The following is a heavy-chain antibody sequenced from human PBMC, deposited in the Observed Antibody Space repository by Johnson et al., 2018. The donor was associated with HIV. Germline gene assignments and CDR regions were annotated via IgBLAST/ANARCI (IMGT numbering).Heavy chain of an antibody. Sequence: EVQLVESGGGVVRPGGSLRLSCAASGFTFDDYGMSWVRRAPGKGLEWVSGINWNGGSTGYVDSVKGRFTISRDNVKRSLYLQMNSLIVEDTALYYCARVMTGDSSGYHDAFDIWGQGTMVTVSS. V-gene: IGHV3-20*04. CDR3: ARVMTGDSSGYHDAFDI. J-gene: IGHJ3*02. CDR1: GFTFDDYG. D-gene: IGHD3-22*01. CDR2: INWNGGST.